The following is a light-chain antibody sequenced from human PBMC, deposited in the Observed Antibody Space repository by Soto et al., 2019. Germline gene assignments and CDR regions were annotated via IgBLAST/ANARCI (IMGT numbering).Light chain of an antibody. J-gene: IGKJ4*01. V-gene: IGKV1-5*01. CDR2: DAS. CDR3: QQLNSFPLT. Sequence: DIQMTQSPSTLSSSVGDRVTITCRASQSISRGLAWYQQKPGKAPNVLIYDASTLESGVPSRFSGSGSGTEFTLTISSLQPEDFATYYCQQLNSFPLTFGGGTKVDIK. CDR1: QSISRG.